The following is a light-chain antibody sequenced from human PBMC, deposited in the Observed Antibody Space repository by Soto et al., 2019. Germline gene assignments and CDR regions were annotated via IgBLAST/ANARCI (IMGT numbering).Light chain of an antibody. Sequence: EIVMTQSPATLSVSPGERATLSCRASQTVNSSNLAWYQQKPGQAPRLLIYGASTRATGIPARFSGSGSGTEFTLTISSLQSEDFAVYYCQQYNNWPTNTFGQGTKVDIK. V-gene: IGKV3-15*01. CDR2: GAS. J-gene: IGKJ1*01. CDR1: QTVNSSN. CDR3: QQYNNWPTNT.